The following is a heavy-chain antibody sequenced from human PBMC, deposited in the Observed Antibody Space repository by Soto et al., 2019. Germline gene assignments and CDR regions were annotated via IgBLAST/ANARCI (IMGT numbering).Heavy chain of an antibody. V-gene: IGHV3-30*03. CDR3: ALTRRSSLLEVAGPGFEY. Sequence: PGGSLRLSCAASGFNFDVFGMHWVRQAPGKGLEWLSVLSYEGSEEYYADSVRGRFTISRDNSKNTLFLQMDSLRVDDTGVYYCALTRRSSLLEVAGPGFEYWGQGTLVTVSS. CDR1: GFNFDVFG. D-gene: IGHD6-19*01. CDR2: LSYEGSEE. J-gene: IGHJ4*02.